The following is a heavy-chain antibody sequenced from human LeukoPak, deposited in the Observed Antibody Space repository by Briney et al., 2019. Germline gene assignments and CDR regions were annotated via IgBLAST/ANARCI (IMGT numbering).Heavy chain of an antibody. V-gene: IGHV4-30-2*01. J-gene: IGHJ4*02. CDR3: ARGPTYYYGSGSQGFDY. CDR1: GGSISSGGYY. Sequence: PSETLSLTCTVSGGSISSGGYYWSWIRQPPGKGLEWIGYIYHSGSTYYNPSLKSRVTISVDGSKNQFSLKLSSVTAADTAVYYCARGPTYYYGSGSQGFDYWGQGTLVTVSS. D-gene: IGHD3-10*01. CDR2: IYHSGST.